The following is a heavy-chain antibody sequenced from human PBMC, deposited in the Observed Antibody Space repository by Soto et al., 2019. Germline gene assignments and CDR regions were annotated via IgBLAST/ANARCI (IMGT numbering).Heavy chain of an antibody. CDR1: GGSISFDHYH. J-gene: IGHJ6*02. D-gene: IGHD2-21*02. V-gene: IGHV4-30-4*01. CDR3: AREDDGGDRDYYGLDV. CDR2: VHYSGSV. Sequence: QVQLQQSGPGLVKPSQTVSLTCTVSGGSISFDHYHWTWIRQPPGKGLEWIGYVHYSGSVLYNPSLQSRVSISVDTSKNQFSLKLSSVTAADTAVYFCAREDDGGDRDYYGLDVWGQGTTVTVSS.